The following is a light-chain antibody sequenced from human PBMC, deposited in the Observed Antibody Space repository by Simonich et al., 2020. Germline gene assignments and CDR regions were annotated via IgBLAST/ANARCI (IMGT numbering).Light chain of an antibody. CDR2: STN. Sequence: QTVVTQEPSFSVSPGGTVTLTCGLSSGSVSTSYYPSWYQQTPGQAPRTLIYSTNARFAGVPDRFSCSILGNKAALTITGAQADDESDYYCVLYMGSGIWVFGGGTKLTVL. CDR1: SGSVSTSYY. CDR3: VLYMGSGIWV. J-gene: IGLJ3*02. V-gene: IGLV8-61*01.